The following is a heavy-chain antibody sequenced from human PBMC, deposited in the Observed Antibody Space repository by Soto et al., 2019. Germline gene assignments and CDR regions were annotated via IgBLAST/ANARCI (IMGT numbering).Heavy chain of an antibody. CDR1: GFTFSSHW. CDR2: INRDGCIT. Sequence: EVHLVESGGGLVQPGGSLRLSCAASGFTFSSHWMYWVRQAPGKGLVWVSPINRDGCITPSADAVKARFTSSRDNAKTTLFLQMNSLGADYTAVYYCARGGTYDCSEVGYWGQGTMVTVSS. D-gene: IGHD2-21*02. CDR3: ARGGTYDCSEVGY. J-gene: IGHJ4*02. V-gene: IGHV3-74*01.